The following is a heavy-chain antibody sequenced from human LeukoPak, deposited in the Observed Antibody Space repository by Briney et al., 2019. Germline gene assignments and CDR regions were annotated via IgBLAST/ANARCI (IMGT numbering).Heavy chain of an antibody. V-gene: IGHV4-39*01. CDR3: ARHEGFTMIVVAIFDY. D-gene: IGHD3-22*01. CDR1: GRSISSSSYY. J-gene: IGHJ4*02. CDR2: NHYSGST. Sequence: ASETMSLTCTVSGRSISSSSYYWGRIRQPPGKGLEWIGRNHYSGSTYYNPSLKSRVTISVDTSKNQFYLKLSSVTAADTAVYYCARHEGFTMIVVAIFDYWGQGTLVTVSS.